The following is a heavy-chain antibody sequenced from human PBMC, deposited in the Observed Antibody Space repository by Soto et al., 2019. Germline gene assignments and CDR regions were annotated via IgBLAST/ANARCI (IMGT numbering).Heavy chain of an antibody. CDR3: ARVIAARPDYGMDV. CDR1: GYIFSSFH. D-gene: IGHD6-6*01. CDR2: ISGYSGNT. J-gene: IGHJ6*02. Sequence: ASVKVSCKASGYIFSSFHINWVRQAPGQGLEWMGWISGYSGNTKYAQSLQDRVTMTTDTSTRTPYMELRSLRPDDTAVYYCARVIAARPDYGMDVWGQGTTVTVSS. V-gene: IGHV1-18*01.